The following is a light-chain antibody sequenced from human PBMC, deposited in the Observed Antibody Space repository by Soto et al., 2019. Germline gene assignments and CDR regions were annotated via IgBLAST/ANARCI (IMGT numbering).Light chain of an antibody. CDR3: QVWDSSSDHVV. CDR1: NIGSKS. CDR2: DDS. V-gene: IGLV3-21*02. Sequence: SYELTQPPSVSVAPGQTARITCGGNNIGSKSVHWYQQKPGQAPVLVVYDDSDRRSGIPERFSGSNSGNTATLTISRVEDGDEADYYCQVWDSSSDHVVVGGGTKLTV. J-gene: IGLJ2*01.